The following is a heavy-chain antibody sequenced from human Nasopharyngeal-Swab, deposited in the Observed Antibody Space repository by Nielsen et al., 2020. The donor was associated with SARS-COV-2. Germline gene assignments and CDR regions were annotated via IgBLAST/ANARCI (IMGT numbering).Heavy chain of an antibody. CDR1: GVTLNCLH. CDR2: FNDRGSG. V-gene: IGHV4-34*01. Sequence: SETLSPIRVVFGVTLNCLHWKRIRQTPGKGLEWIGEFNDRGSGNYNPSLRSRVTISAGTSNIQFSLKLNSVTAADTAVYYCARGQDAYYYRDVWGEGTTVTVSS. CDR3: ARGQDAYYYRDV. D-gene: IGHD2-15*01. J-gene: IGHJ6*03.